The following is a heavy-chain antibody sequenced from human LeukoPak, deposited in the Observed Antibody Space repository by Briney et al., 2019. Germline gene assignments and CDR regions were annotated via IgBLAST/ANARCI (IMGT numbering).Heavy chain of an antibody. CDR2: ISYDGSNK. CDR3: AKVPYTYYDDSSGYSDYFDY. CDR1: GFTFSSYG. J-gene: IGHJ4*02. Sequence: PGGSLRLSCAASGFTFSSYGMHWVRQAPGKGLEWVAVISYDGSNKYYADSVKGRFTISRDNSKNTLYLQMNSLRAEDTAVYYCAKVPYTYYDDSSGYSDYFDYWGQGTLVTVSS. V-gene: IGHV3-30*18. D-gene: IGHD3-22*01.